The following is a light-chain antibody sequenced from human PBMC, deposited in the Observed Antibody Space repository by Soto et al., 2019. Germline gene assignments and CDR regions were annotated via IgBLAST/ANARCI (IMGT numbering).Light chain of an antibody. CDR2: DAS. J-gene: IGKJ2*01. CDR3: QQRSNWPPYT. CDR1: QSVSTY. V-gene: IGKV3-11*01. Sequence: EIVLTQSPATLSLSPGERATLSCRASQSVSTYLAWYQQKPGQAPRLLIYDASNRAPGIPARCSGSGSGTDFTLTISSLEPEDVAVYYCQQRSNWPPYTCGQGTKLEIK.